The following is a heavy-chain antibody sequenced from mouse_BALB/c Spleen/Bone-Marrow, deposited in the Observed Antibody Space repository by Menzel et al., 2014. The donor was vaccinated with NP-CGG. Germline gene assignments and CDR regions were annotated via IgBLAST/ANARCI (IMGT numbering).Heavy chain of an antibody. V-gene: IGHV7-3*02. D-gene: IGHD2-3*01. CDR1: GFTFTDYY. CDR3: ARGGNDLDY. CDR2: IRNKANGYTT. Sequence: EVQRVESGGGLVQPGGSLRLSCATSGFTFTDYYMSWVRQPPGKALEWLGFIRNKANGYTTDYSASVKGRFTISRDNSQSILYLQMNTLRAEDSATYYCARGGNDLDYWGQGTTLTVSS. J-gene: IGHJ2*01.